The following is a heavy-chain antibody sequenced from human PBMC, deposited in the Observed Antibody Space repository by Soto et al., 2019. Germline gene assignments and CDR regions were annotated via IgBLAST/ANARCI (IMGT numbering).Heavy chain of an antibody. V-gene: IGHV4-30-4*08. CDR3: GRGVSSGWNPTRVDP. J-gene: IGHJ5*02. Sequence: QVHLQESAPGLVKPSETLSLTCSVSGDSVKSVGYYWTWIRQPPGKGFEWLGDIYNTGTSRYNASLRGRLAISADASSNTCSRTLASVTDADTAVYFCGRGVSSGWNPTRVDPWGHG. CDR1: GDSVKSVGYY. D-gene: IGHD6-25*01. CDR2: IYNTGTS.